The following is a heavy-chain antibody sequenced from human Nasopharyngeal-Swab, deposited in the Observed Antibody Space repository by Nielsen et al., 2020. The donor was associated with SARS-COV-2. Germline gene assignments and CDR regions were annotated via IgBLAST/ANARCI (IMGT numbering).Heavy chain of an antibody. D-gene: IGHD6-13*01. J-gene: IGHJ6*02. Sequence: GESLKISCAASGFTFGSYSMNWVRQAPGKGLEWVSSISSSSSYIYYADSVKGRFTISRDNAKNSLYLQMNSLRAEDTAVYYCAERPRYSSGWYSPYYYYGMDVWGQGTTVTVSS. CDR2: ISSSSSYI. CDR3: AERPRYSSGWYSPYYYYGMDV. V-gene: IGHV3-21*01. CDR1: GFTFGSYS.